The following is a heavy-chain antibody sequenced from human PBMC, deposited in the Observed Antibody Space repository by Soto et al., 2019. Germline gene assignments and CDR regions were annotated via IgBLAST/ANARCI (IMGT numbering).Heavy chain of an antibody. Sequence: GGSLRLSCVASEFTFSSYEMNWVRQAPGKGLEWVSYISSSGCTIYYTDSLQGRFTISRDNANKSLYLQMNSLRAADTAVYYCVRFGGAAAGPGDYWGQGTLVTVSS. CDR3: VRFGGAAAGPGDY. J-gene: IGHJ4*02. D-gene: IGHD6-13*01. CDR2: ISSSGCTI. CDR1: EFTFSSYE. V-gene: IGHV3-48*03.